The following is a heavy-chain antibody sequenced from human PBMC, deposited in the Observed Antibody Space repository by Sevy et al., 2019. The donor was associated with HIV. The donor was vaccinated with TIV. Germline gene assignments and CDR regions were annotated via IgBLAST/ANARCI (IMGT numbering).Heavy chain of an antibody. CDR3: ARPGRTSGSYTRYFFDY. J-gene: IGHJ4*02. Sequence: ASVKVSCKASGYTFNSYGITWVRQAPGQGLEWMGWISAYNGNTNYAQKLQGRVTMTIDTSTSTAYMELRSLRSDDTAVYYCARPGRTSGSYTRYFFDYWGQGTLVTVSS. CDR2: ISAYNGNT. V-gene: IGHV1-18*01. CDR1: GYTFNSYG. D-gene: IGHD6-19*01.